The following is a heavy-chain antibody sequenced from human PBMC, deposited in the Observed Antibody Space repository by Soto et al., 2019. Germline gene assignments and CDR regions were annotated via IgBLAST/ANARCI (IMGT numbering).Heavy chain of an antibody. J-gene: IGHJ5*02. Sequence: SETLSLTCAVYGGSFSGYYWSWIRQPPGKGLEWIGEINHCRSNNYNPSLTSRVTISVDTSKNQFSLKLSSVTAADTAVYYCARGWGITIFGVVMHWFDAWGQGTLVTVSS. D-gene: IGHD3-3*01. CDR1: GGSFSGYY. V-gene: IGHV4-34*01. CDR3: ARGWGITIFGVVMHWFDA. CDR2: INHCRSN.